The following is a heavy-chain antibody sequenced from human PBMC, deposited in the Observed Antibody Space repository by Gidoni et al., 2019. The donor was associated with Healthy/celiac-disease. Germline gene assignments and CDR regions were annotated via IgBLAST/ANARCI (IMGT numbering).Heavy chain of an antibody. CDR1: GFTFSEYY. J-gene: IGHJ4*02. CDR3: ARVAVGYYDFWSGYLY. D-gene: IGHD3-3*01. V-gene: IGHV3-11*06. CDR2: ISSSSSYT. Sequence: QVQLVESGGGLVKPGGSVRLPCAASGFTFSEYYVSWLSQAPGTGLELVSYISSSSSYTNYADAVKGRFTIARDNAKNSLYLQMNSLRAEDTAVYYCARVAVGYYDFWSGYLYWGQGTLVTGSS.